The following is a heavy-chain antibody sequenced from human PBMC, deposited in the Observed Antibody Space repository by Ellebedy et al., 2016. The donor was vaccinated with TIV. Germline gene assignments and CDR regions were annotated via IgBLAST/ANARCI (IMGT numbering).Heavy chain of an antibody. D-gene: IGHD3-10*01. V-gene: IGHV3-73*01. CDR2: IRSKANNYAT. Sequence: GESLKISCAVSGFTFSGSAMHWVRQASGKGLEWVGRIRSKANNYATAYAASVKGRFTISRDDSKNTAYLQMNSLKTDDTAVYYCARVRQTVYYDYWGQGTLVTVSS. J-gene: IGHJ4*02. CDR1: GFTFSGSA. CDR3: ARVRQTVYYDY.